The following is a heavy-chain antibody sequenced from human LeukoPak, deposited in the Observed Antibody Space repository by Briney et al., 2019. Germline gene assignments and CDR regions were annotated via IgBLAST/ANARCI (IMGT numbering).Heavy chain of an antibody. CDR3: ARGRDTGTTLYY. CDR2: INRDGSST. D-gene: IGHD1-1*01. Sequence: GGSLRLSCAASGIIFSNYWMHWVRQAPGKGLVWVSRINRDGSSTSYADSVKGRFTISRDNAKNSLYLQMNSLRAEDTAVYCCARGRDTGTTLYYWGQGTLVTVSS. J-gene: IGHJ4*02. CDR1: GIIFSNYW. V-gene: IGHV3-74*01.